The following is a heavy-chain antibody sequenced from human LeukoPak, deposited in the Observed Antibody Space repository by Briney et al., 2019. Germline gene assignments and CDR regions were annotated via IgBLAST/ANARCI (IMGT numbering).Heavy chain of an antibody. Sequence: SDTLSLPGAVYGGSFSDYYWRWSWIRQPPGKRLEWIWALNHSGSTNYNPSLESRITISSDTSRNQFSLRLSSVTAADTAVYYCARGRHEETTFRDYYYGLDVWGQGTTVSVSS. J-gene: IGHJ6*02. V-gene: IGHV4-34*01. D-gene: IGHD4-11*01. CDR3: ARGRHEETTFRDYYYGLDV. CDR2: LNHSGST. CDR1: GGSFSDYY.